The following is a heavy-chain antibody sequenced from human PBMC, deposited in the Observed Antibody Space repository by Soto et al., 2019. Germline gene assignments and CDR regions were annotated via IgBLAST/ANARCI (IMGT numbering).Heavy chain of an antibody. Sequence: SETLSLTCAVYGGSFSGYYWIWIRQPPGKGLEWIGEINHSGSTNYNPSLKSRVTISVDTSKNQFSLKLSSVTAADTAVYYCARGPLLRFLEWSRVHYYYMDVWGKGTTVTVSS. CDR1: GGSFSGYY. V-gene: IGHV4-34*01. J-gene: IGHJ6*03. CDR2: INHSGST. D-gene: IGHD3-3*01. CDR3: ARGPLLRFLEWSRVHYYYMDV.